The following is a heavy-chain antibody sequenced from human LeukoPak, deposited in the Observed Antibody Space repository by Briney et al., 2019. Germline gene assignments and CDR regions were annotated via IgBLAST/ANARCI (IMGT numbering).Heavy chain of an antibody. V-gene: IGHV1-2*02. J-gene: IGHJ4*02. CDR1: GYTFNIFD. CDR2: INPNSGGT. Sequence: GASVKVSCKASGYTFNIFDITWVRQAPGQGLEWMGWINPNSGGTNYAQKFRGRVTMTRDTSISTAYMDLSRLRSDDTAVYYCARETYYASGRLYNRIDYWGQGTLVTVSS. D-gene: IGHD3-10*01. CDR3: ARETYYASGRLYNRIDY.